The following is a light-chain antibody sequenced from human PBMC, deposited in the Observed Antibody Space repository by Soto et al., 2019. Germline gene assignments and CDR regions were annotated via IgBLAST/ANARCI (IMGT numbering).Light chain of an antibody. CDR2: QDT. CDR3: QAWDSSTPVV. J-gene: IGLJ2*01. Sequence: SYELTQPPSVSVSPGQTASITCSGDKLGDKYACWYQQKPGQSPVLVIYQDTKRPSGIPERFSGSNSGNTATLTISGTRAMDEADYYCQAWDSSTPVVFGGGTKLTV. CDR1: KLGDKY. V-gene: IGLV3-1*01.